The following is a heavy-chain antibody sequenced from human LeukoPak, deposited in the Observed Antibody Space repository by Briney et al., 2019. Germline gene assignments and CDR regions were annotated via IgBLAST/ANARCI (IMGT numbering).Heavy chain of an antibody. Sequence: GRSPRLSCAASGFTFSSYGMHWVRQAPGKGLEWVAVISYDGSNKYYADSVKGRFTISRDNSKNTLYLQMNSLRAEDTAVYYCAKDREEMALDYWGQGTLVTVSS. CDR1: GFTFSSYG. CDR2: ISYDGSNK. V-gene: IGHV3-30*18. J-gene: IGHJ4*02. D-gene: IGHD5-24*01. CDR3: AKDREEMALDY.